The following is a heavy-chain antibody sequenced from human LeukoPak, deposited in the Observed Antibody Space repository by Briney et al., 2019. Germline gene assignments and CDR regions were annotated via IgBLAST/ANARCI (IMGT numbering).Heavy chain of an antibody. CDR2: IRSKAYGGTT. CDR1: GYTFGDYA. CDR3: TTDYGGNSGVSG. J-gene: IGHJ4*02. D-gene: IGHD4-23*01. V-gene: IGHV3-49*03. Sequence: GGSLRLSCTASGYTFGDYAMSWFRQAPGKGLEWVGFIRSKAYGGTTEYAASVKGRFTISRDDSKSIAYLQMNSLKTEDTAVYYCTTDYGGNSGVSGWGQGTLVTVSS.